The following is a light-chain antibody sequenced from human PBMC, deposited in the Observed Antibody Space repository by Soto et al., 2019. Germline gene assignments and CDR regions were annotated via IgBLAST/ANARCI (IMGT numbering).Light chain of an antibody. J-gene: IGKJ1*01. CDR3: QQYNNWPPWT. Sequence: EIVMTQSPATLSVSPGERATLSCRASHSVSSNLAWYQQKPCQAPRLLIYGASTRATGIPARFSGSGSGTEFTLTISSLPSEDFAVYSCQQYNNWPPWTFGQGTKVNIK. CDR2: GAS. CDR1: HSVSSN. V-gene: IGKV3-15*01.